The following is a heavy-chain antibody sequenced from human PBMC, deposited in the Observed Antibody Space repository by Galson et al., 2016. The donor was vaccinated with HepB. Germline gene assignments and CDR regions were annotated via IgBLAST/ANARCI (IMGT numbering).Heavy chain of an antibody. CDR1: GFTFSTYS. CDR3: AGDDLERRSIGEGVAFDI. D-gene: IGHD6-6*01. J-gene: IGHJ3*02. CDR2: ISSSSGTI. Sequence: SLRLSCAASGFTFSTYSMNWVRQAPGKGLEWVSYISSSSGTIYYADSVGGRFIISRDNAKNSLYLQMNSLRDEDTAVYYCAGDDLERRSIGEGVAFDIWGQGTMVTVSS. V-gene: IGHV3-48*02.